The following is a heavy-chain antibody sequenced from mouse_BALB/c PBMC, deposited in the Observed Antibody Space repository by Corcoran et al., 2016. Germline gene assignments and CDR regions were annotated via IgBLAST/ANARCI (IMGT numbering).Heavy chain of an antibody. J-gene: IGHJ4*01. D-gene: IGHD2-10*01. CDR3: ASPAYYGNYVYAMDY. Sequence: EVQLQQSGAELVKPGASVKLSCTASDFNIKDNYMQWVKQRPEQGLEWIGRIDPANGNTKYDPKFQGKATITADTSSNTAYLQLSSLTSEDTAVYYCASPAYYGNYVYAMDYWGQGTSVTVSS. V-gene: IGHV14-3*02. CDR1: DFNIKDNY. CDR2: IDPANGNT.